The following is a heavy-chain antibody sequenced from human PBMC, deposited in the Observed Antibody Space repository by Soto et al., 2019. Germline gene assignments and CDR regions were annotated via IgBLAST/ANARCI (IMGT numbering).Heavy chain of an antibody. CDR1: GFTFSGSA. CDR2: IRSKANNYAT. V-gene: IGHV3-73*01. J-gene: IGHJ4*02. Sequence: GGSLRLSCTASGFTFSGSAMHWVRQAAGKGLEWVGRIRSKANNYATAYAASVKGRFTISRDESKSTAYLQMNSLKTEDTAVYYCSRDYYDSSGSYPVDSWGQGTLVTVSS. CDR3: SRDYYDSSGSYPVDS. D-gene: IGHD3-22*01.